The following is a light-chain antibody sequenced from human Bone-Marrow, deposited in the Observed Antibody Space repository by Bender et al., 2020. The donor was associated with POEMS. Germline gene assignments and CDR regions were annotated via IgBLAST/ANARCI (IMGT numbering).Light chain of an antibody. Sequence: QSVLTMPPSASGTPGQRVTISCSGGYSNIGSNPVNWYQQLPGTAPRLLIYTNNERPSGVPDRFSGSKSGTSASLAITGLQSDDEAIYFCVACDASLNGWVFGGGTKLTVL. V-gene: IGLV1-44*01. J-gene: IGLJ3*02. CDR2: TNN. CDR1: YSNIGSNP. CDR3: VACDASLNGWV.